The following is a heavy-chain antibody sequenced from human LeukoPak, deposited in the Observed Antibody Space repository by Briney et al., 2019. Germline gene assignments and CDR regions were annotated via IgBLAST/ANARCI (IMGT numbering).Heavy chain of an antibody. V-gene: IGHV3-48*03. Sequence: GGSLRLSCAASGFGFSSYEMNWVRQAPGNGLEWVSYISTGSTIHYADSVKGRFTISRDNAKKSLYLQMNSLRAEDTAVYYCVRGAHDFDHWGQGILVTVSS. J-gene: IGHJ4*02. CDR1: GFGFSSYE. CDR3: VRGAHDFDH. CDR2: ISTGSTI.